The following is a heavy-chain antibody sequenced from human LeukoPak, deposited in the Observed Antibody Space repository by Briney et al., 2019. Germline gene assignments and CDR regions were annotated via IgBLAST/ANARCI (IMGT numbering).Heavy chain of an antibody. CDR2: IIPIVSTA. J-gene: IGHJ5*02. V-gene: IGHV1-69*13. Sequence: SVKLTCKASGGTFSNYSISRVRQAPGQGLEWVSRIIPIVSTANYAQNVQGRVTITADESTSTAFMELSRLRSETTAVYYFARPENSSGWFHAWGQGTLVTVSS. CDR1: GGTFSNYS. CDR3: ARPENSSGWFHA. D-gene: IGHD6-19*01.